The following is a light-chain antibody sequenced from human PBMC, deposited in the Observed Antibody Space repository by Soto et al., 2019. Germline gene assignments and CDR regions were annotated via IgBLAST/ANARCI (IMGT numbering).Light chain of an antibody. V-gene: IGLV2-14*01. CDR2: EVS. J-gene: IGLJ1*01. Sequence: QSVLTQPASVSGSPGQSITISCTGTSSDVGGYNYVSWYQQHPGKAPKLMIYEVSNRPSGVSNRFSGSKSGNTASLTISGLQAEDEVDYYCCSYAGGYIFVFGTGTKVTVL. CDR1: SSDVGGYNY. CDR3: CSYAGGYIFV.